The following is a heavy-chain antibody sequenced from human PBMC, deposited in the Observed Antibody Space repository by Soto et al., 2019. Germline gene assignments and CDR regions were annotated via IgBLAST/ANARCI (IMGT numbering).Heavy chain of an antibody. CDR1: GKSFTTYG. D-gene: IGHD3-16*01. V-gene: IGHV1-18*04. CDR3: ARTQVDYDWGVFAY. CDR2: IGPYNGNT. Sequence: QVQLVQSGSEVKKPGASVKVSCKAFGKSFTTYGISWVRQAPGQGLEWMGWIGPYNGNTNYAQPFQGRVSMTTDTPTNTAYMELRNLTSDDTAVYFCARTQVDYDWGVFAYWGQGTLVTVSS. J-gene: IGHJ4*02.